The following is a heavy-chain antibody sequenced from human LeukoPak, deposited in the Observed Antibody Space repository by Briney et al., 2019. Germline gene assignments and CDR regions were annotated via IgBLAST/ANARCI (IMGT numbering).Heavy chain of an antibody. D-gene: IGHD5-24*01. CDR2: IDRDSAT. CDR3: AREMTTITRYFHY. Sequence: PGGSLRLSFAASGFTVSSSYMNWVRQAPGKGLEWVSVIDRDSATHYADSVKGRFTISRDNSKNTLYLQMNSLTAEDTAVYYCAREMTTITRYFHYWGQGTLVTVSS. J-gene: IGHJ4*02. V-gene: IGHV3-53*01. CDR1: GFTVSSSY.